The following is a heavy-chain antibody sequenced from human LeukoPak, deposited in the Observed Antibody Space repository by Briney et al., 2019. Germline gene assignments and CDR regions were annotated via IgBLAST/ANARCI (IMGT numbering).Heavy chain of an antibody. J-gene: IGHJ5*02. D-gene: IGHD5-18*01. CDR2: ISENGRNT. CDR1: GFSFSASS. Sequence: GGSLRLSCAASGFSFSASSMSWVRQTPGKGLEWVSSISENGRNTYYADSVKGRFIVSRDNSKSTVYLQMNSLRPEDTAVYSRAKDTRPPGNYGYSAPGAQGTLVTVSS. V-gene: IGHV3-23*01. CDR3: AKDTRPPGNYGYSAP.